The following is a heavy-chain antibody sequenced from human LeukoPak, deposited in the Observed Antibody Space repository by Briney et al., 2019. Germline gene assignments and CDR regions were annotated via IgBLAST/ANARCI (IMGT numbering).Heavy chain of an antibody. CDR2: INHSGST. V-gene: IGHV4-34*01. Sequence: PSETLSLTCAVYGGSFSGYYWSWIRQPPGKGLEWIGEINHSGSTNYNPSPKSRVTISVDTSKNQFSLKLSSVTAADTAVYYCARASPYRAFDIWGQGTMVTVSS. D-gene: IGHD3-16*02. J-gene: IGHJ3*02. CDR3: ARASPYRAFDI. CDR1: GGSFSGYY.